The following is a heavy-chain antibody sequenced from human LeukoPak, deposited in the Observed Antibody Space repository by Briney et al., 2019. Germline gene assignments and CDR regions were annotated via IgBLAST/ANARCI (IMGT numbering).Heavy chain of an antibody. CDR2: IGIHDDT. CDR3: ARVIVSSGYRTFDY. J-gene: IGHJ4*02. V-gene: IGHV3-13*01. Sequence: PGGSLRLSCAASGFTFRSYDMHWVRQVTGKGLEWVAIIGIHDDTHYADSVKGRFTISRDNSKNTLYLQMNSLRAEDTAVYYCARVIVSSGYRTFDYWGQGTLVTVSS. CDR1: GFTFRSYD. D-gene: IGHD3-22*01.